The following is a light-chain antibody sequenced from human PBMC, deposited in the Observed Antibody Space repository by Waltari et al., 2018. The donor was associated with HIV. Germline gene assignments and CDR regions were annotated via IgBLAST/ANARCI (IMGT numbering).Light chain of an antibody. Sequence: QSLLTQSPSASGTPGQRVNISCFGTSSNIGSRSVNWYQHFPGTPPKLLIFSNTERPSGVADRFSGSKSGTSASLAISGLHSQDEADYYCSAWDVTLNGLVFGGGTRLSVL. J-gene: IGLJ2*01. CDR2: SNT. CDR1: SSNIGSRS. CDR3: SAWDVTLNGLV. V-gene: IGLV1-44*01.